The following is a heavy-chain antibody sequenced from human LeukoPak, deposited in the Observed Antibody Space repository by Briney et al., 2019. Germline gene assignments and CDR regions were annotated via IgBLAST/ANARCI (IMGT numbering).Heavy chain of an antibody. V-gene: IGHV3-21*01. CDR2: ISSSSSYI. CDR3: ARDQRGYSYGYGLDY. CDR1: GFTFSSYS. J-gene: IGHJ4*02. Sequence: PGGSLRLSCAASGFTFSSYSMNWVRQAPGKGLEWVSSISSSSSYIYYADSVKGRFTISRDNAKNSLYLQMNSLRAEDTAVYYCARDQRGYSYGYGLDYWGQGTLVTVSS. D-gene: IGHD5-18*01.